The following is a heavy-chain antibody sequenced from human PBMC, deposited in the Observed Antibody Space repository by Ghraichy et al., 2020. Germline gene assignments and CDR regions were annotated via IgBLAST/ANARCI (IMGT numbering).Heavy chain of an antibody. Sequence: GGSLRLSCAASGFTFSTYAMSWVRQAPGKGLEWVSGISGSGGSIYYAGSVKGRFTISRDNSKNTLYLQMNSLRAEDTAGYYCAKRGQLLLDLFPRTWGQGTLVTVSS. J-gene: IGHJ4*02. CDR2: ISGSGGSI. CDR1: GFTFSTYA. CDR3: AKRGQLLLDLFPRT. D-gene: IGHD2-2*01. V-gene: IGHV3-23*01.